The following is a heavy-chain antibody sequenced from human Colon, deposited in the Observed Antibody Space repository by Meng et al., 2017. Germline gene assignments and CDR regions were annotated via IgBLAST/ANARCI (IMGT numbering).Heavy chain of an antibody. CDR1: GYTFINYA. Sequence: LVQSGSELKKPGASVKVSCKASGYTFINYAINWVRQAPGQGLEWMGWINTHTGNPTYGQGFTGRFVLSSDTSVSTANLQISSLKAEDTAVYYCARGGPYPDSSGFHWYFDLWGRGTLVTVSS. J-gene: IGHJ2*01. CDR2: INTHTGNP. V-gene: IGHV7-4-1*02. CDR3: ARGGPYPDSSGFHWYFDL. D-gene: IGHD3-22*01.